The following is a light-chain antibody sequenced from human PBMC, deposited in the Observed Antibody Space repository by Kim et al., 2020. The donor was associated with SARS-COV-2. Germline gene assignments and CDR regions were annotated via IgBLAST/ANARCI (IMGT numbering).Light chain of an antibody. CDR2: AAS. Sequence: AIRMTQSPSSFSASTGDRVTITCRASQGISSYLAWYQQKPGKAPKLLIYAASTLQSGVPSRFSGSGSGTDFTLTISCLQSEDFATYYCQQYYSYPGYTFGQGTKLEI. CDR1: QGISSY. J-gene: IGKJ2*01. CDR3: QQYYSYPGYT. V-gene: IGKV1-8*01.